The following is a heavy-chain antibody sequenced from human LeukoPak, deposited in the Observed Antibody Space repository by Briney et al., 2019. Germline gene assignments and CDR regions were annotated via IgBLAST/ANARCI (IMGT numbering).Heavy chain of an antibody. CDR3: ARGWLDYDSSGYDAFDI. CDR2: INHSGST. Sequence: SETLSLTCAVYGGSFSGYYWSWIRQPPGKGLEWIGEINHSGSTNYNPSLKSRVTISVDTSKNQFSLKLSSVTAADTAVYYCARGWLDYDSSGYDAFDIWGQGTMVTVSS. J-gene: IGHJ3*02. D-gene: IGHD3-22*01. V-gene: IGHV4-34*01. CDR1: GGSFSGYY.